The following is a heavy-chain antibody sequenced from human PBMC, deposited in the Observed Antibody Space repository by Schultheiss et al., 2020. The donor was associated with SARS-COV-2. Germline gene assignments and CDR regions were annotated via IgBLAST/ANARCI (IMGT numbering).Heavy chain of an antibody. J-gene: IGHJ4*02. D-gene: IGHD3-22*01. CDR1: GFTFSRYW. CDR2: IKQDGSEK. V-gene: IGHV3-7*01. CDR3: ARNYYDSSYYLREPYYFDY. Sequence: GGSLRLSCAASGFTFSRYWMSWVRQAPGKGLEWVANIKQDGSEKFYVDSVKGRFTISRDNAKNSLYLQMDSLRAEDTAVYYCARNYYDSSYYLREPYYFDYWGQGTLVTVSS.